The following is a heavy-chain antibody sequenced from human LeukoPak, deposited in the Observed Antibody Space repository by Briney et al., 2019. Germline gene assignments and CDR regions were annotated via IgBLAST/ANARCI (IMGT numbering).Heavy chain of an antibody. CDR1: GGSISSYY. J-gene: IGHJ6*02. D-gene: IGHD3-3*01. Sequence: SETLSLTCTVSGGSISSYYWSWIRQPPGKGLEWIGYIYYSGSTNYNPSLKSRVTISVDTSKNQFSLKLSSVTAADTAVYYCARQNPYYDFWSGPTNPYYYYGMDVWGQGTTVTASS. V-gene: IGHV4-59*08. CDR3: ARQNPYYDFWSGPTNPYYYYGMDV. CDR2: IYYSGST.